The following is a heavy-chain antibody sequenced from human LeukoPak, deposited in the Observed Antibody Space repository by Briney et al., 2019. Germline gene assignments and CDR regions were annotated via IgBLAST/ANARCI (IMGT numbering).Heavy chain of an antibody. D-gene: IGHD1-26*01. V-gene: IGHV1-18*04. J-gene: IGHJ4*02. CDR2: ISAYNGNT. CDR3: ARAFEYSGNYY. CDR1: GYTFTSYS. Sequence: GASVKVSCKASGYTFTSYSTTWVRQAPGQGLEWMGWISAYNGNTNYAQELQGRVTMTTDTSTSTSYMELRSLRSDDTAVYYCARAFEYSGNYYWGQGTLATVSS.